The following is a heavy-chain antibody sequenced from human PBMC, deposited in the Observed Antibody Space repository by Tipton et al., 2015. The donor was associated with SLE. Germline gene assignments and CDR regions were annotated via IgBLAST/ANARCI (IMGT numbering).Heavy chain of an antibody. D-gene: IGHD6-19*01. CDR1: GGSISSYY. CDR2: IYYSGST. Sequence: TLSLTCTVSGGSISSYYWSWIRQPPGKGLEWIGYIYYSGSTNYNPSLKSRVTISVDTSKNQFSLKLSSVTAADTAVYYCARSPPRSDRDYWGQGTLVTVSS. V-gene: IGHV4-59*07. J-gene: IGHJ4*02. CDR3: ARSPPRSDRDY.